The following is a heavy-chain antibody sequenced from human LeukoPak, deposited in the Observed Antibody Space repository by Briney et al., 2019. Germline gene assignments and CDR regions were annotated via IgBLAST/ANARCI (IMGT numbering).Heavy chain of an antibody. Sequence: SETLSLTCTVSGGCISSSSYYWGWIRQPPGKGLEWIGSIYYSGSTYYNPSLKSRVTISVDRSKNQFSLKLSSVTAADTAVYYCARTSYSSSSGFDYWGQGTLVTVSS. D-gene: IGHD6-6*01. CDR2: IYYSGST. V-gene: IGHV4-39*07. CDR3: ARTSYSSSSGFDY. CDR1: GGCISSSSYY. J-gene: IGHJ4*02.